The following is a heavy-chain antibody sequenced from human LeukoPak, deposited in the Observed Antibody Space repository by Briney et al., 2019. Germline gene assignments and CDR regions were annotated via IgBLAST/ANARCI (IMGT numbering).Heavy chain of an antibody. V-gene: IGHV4-4*07. CDR3: ARARGRLLLVDY. J-gene: IGHJ4*02. D-gene: IGHD2-15*01. CDR2: IYSSGST. Sequence: SETLSLTCTVSSGSITNYYWNWIRQPAGKGLEWIGRIYSSGSTDYNPSLKSRVTMSLDTSKNQFSLNLSSVTAADSALYYCARARGRLLLVDYWGQGTLVTVSS. CDR1: SGSITNYY.